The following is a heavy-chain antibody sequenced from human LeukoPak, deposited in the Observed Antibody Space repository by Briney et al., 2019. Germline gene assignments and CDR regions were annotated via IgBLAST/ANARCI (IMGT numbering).Heavy chain of an antibody. CDR1: GFTFNSSG. V-gene: IGHV3-30*02. CDR3: ANKVFTAMGIDY. J-gene: IGHJ4*02. CDR2: IRYDGSFK. D-gene: IGHD5-18*01. Sequence: PGRSLRLSCAASGFTFNSSGMHWVRQAPGKGLDWVSFIRYDGSFKYYADSVKGRFTISRDNSKNTLYLQMNSLRAEDTAVYYCANKVFTAMGIDYWGQGSLVTVSS.